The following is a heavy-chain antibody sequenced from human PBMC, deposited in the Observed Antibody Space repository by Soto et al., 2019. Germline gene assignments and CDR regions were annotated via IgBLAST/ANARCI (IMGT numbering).Heavy chain of an antibody. V-gene: IGHV4-39*01. D-gene: IGHD2-15*01. J-gene: IGHJ4*02. CDR2: IYYSGST. Sequence: SETLSLTCTVSGGSISNYNSYWGWIRQPPGKGLEWIGSIYYSGSTNYNPSLKTRVTISADTSKNQFSLELTSVAAADTAVYYCTTRECSGGCCFEDYWGRGTLVTVSS. CDR3: TTRECSGGCCFEDY. CDR1: GGSISNYNSY.